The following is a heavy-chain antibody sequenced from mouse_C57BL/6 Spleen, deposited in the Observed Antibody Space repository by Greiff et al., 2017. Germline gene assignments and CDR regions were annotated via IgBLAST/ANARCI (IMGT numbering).Heavy chain of an antibody. CDR1: GYTFTSYW. D-gene: IGHD1-1*01. CDR3: ARELRFYAMDY. CDR2: INPSSGYT. J-gene: IGHJ4*01. V-gene: IGHV1-7*01. Sequence: QVHVKQSGAELAQPGASVKLSCKASGYTFTSYWMHWVKQRPGQGLEWIGYINPSSGYTKYNQKFKDKATLTADKSSSTAYMQLSSLTYEDSAVYYCARELRFYAMDYWGQGTSVTVSS.